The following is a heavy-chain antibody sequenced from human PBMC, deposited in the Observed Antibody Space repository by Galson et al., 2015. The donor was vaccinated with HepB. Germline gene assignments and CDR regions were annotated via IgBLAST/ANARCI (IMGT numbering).Heavy chain of an antibody. Sequence: SLRLSCAASGFTFSSYSMNWVRQAPGKGLEWVSSISSSSSYIYYADSVKGRFTISRDNAKNSLYLQMNSLRAEDTAVYYCARDHYDILTGYYNSGDFDYWGQGTLVTVSS. J-gene: IGHJ4*02. D-gene: IGHD3-9*01. CDR1: GFTFSSYS. CDR3: ARDHYDILTGYYNSGDFDY. V-gene: IGHV3-21*01. CDR2: ISSSSSYI.